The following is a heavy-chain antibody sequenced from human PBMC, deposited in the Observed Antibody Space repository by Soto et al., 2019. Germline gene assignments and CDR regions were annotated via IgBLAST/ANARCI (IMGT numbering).Heavy chain of an antibody. CDR1: GFTFSSYA. Sequence: GGSLRLSCAASGFTFSSYAMSWVRQAPGKGLEWVSAISGSGGSTYHADSMKGRFTISRDNSKNTLYLQMNSLRAEDTAVYYCAKGIAVALYNWFDPWGQGTLVTVSS. CDR3: AKGIAVALYNWFDP. V-gene: IGHV3-23*01. D-gene: IGHD6-19*01. CDR2: ISGSGGST. J-gene: IGHJ5*02.